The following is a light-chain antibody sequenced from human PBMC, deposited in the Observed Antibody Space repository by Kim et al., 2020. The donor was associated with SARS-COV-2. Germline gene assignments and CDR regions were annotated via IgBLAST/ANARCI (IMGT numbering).Light chain of an antibody. CDR2: RNN. J-gene: IGLJ2*01. Sequence: SYELTQPLSVSVALGQTAKISCGGNNIGGKHVHWYQQRPGQAPVTVIYRNNNLPSGIPERFSGSNSGNAATLSISRVQVGDEAVYFCQVWDGNTVIFGGG. CDR3: QVWDGNTVI. CDR1: NIGGKH. V-gene: IGLV3-9*01.